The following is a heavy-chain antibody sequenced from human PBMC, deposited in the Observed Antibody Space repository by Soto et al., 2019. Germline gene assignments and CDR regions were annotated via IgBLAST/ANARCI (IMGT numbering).Heavy chain of an antibody. CDR3: AKDRRAGGNYGFYSDF. Sequence: EVQLLESGGGLVQPGGSLRLSCAASGFTFSSCGMTWVRQAPGKGLEWVSFSSATGAGTYYAGSVKGRFTISRDNSKNTLYLQMTSLRADDTAVYYCAKDRRAGGNYGFYSDFWGQGALVIVSS. CDR1: GFTFSSCG. CDR2: SSATGAGT. V-gene: IGHV3-23*01. D-gene: IGHD1-7*01. J-gene: IGHJ4*02.